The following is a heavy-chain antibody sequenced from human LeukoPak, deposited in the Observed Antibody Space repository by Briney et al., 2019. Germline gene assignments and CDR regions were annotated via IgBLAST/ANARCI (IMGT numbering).Heavy chain of an antibody. CDR2: ISSSSSYI. J-gene: IGHJ6*03. D-gene: IGHD5-18*01. CDR3: ARDGVDTAMVFYYYYMDV. CDR1: GFTFSSYS. V-gene: IGHV3-21*01. Sequence: GGSLRLSCAASGFTFSSYSMNWVRQAPGKGLEGVSSISSSSSYIYYADTVKGRFTISRDNAKNSLYLQMNSLRAEDTAVYYCARDGVDTAMVFYYYYMDVWGKGTTVTVSS.